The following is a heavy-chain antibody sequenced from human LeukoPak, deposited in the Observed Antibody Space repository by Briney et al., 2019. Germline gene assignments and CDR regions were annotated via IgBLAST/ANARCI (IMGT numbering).Heavy chain of an antibody. J-gene: IGHJ3*02. CDR1: GYTFTSYG. Sequence: ASVKVSCKASGYTFTSYGISWVRQAPGQGLEWMGWISAYNGNTNYAQKLQGRVTMTTDTSTSTAYMELRSLRSDDAAVYYCARGLQENLAWLQAFSAFDIWGQGTMVTVSS. D-gene: IGHD5-12*01. CDR3: ARGLQENLAWLQAFSAFDI. V-gene: IGHV1-18*01. CDR2: ISAYNGNT.